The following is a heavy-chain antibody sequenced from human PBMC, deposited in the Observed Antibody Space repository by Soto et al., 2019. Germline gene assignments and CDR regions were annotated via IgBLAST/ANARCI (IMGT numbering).Heavy chain of an antibody. V-gene: IGHV4-31*03. CDR3: TRALRYSGFWSAYLQNNLFDP. J-gene: IGHJ5*02. CDR1: GGSISSGGYY. CDR2: IYYSGSA. D-gene: IGHD3-3*01. Sequence: SETLSLTCTVSGGSISSGGYYWSWIRQHPGKGLEWIGYIYYSGSAYYNPSLKSRVTISVDTSKNQFSLKLSSVTAADTAVYYSTRALRYSGFWSAYLQNNLFDPWGQGTLVTVSS.